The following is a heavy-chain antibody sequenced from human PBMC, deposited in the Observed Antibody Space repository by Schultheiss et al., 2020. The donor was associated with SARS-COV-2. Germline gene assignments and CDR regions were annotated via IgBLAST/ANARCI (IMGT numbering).Heavy chain of an antibody. CDR2: INHSGST. Sequence: SETLSLTCAVYGGSFSGYYWSWIRQPPGKGLEWIGEINHSGSTNYNPSLKSRVTISVDTSKNQFSLKLSSVTAADTAVYYCARQSIYCSSTSCYLDYWGQGTLVTVSS. J-gene: IGHJ4*02. CDR1: GGSFSGYY. D-gene: IGHD2-2*01. CDR3: ARQSIYCSSTSCYLDY. V-gene: IGHV4-34*01.